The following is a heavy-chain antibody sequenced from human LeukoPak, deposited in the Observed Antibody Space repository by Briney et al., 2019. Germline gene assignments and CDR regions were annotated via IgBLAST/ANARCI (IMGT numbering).Heavy chain of an antibody. CDR2: ISGSGGST. Sequence: GGSLRLSCAASGFTFSSYAMSWVRQAPGKGLEWVSAISGSGGSTYYADSVKGRFTISRDNSKSTLYLQMNSLRAEDTAVYYCAKPGVGGWSYYYGMDVWGQGTTVTVSS. J-gene: IGHJ6*02. CDR1: GFTFSSYA. V-gene: IGHV3-23*01. D-gene: IGHD6-19*01. CDR3: AKPGVGGWSYYYGMDV.